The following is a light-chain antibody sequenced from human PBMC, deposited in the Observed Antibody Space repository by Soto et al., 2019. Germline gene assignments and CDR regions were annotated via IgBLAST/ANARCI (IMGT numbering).Light chain of an antibody. CDR2: EAS. CDR3: QQHGSSPIT. V-gene: IGKV3-20*01. J-gene: IGKJ5*01. Sequence: DIVMTQSPGTLSLSPGERATLSCRASQSVAGASVAWYQQRPGQAPRLLISEASSRATGIPDMFSGSGSGNYFTLTSERLDPEYFAIYYCQQHGSSPITFGQGTRLDIK. CDR1: QSVAGAS.